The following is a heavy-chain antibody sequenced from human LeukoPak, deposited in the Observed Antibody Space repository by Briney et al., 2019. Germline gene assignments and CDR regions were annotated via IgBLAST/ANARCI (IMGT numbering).Heavy chain of an antibody. Sequence: GGSLRLSCAASGFTFSSYTMSWVRQPPGKGLEWVSSISSSSSYIYYAGSVKGRFTISRDNAKNSLYLQMNSLRADDTAVYYCAKNYYDSSGLFDYWGQGTLVTVSS. D-gene: IGHD3-22*01. CDR3: AKNYYDSSGLFDY. CDR2: ISSSSSYI. J-gene: IGHJ4*02. CDR1: GFTFSSYT. V-gene: IGHV3-21*01.